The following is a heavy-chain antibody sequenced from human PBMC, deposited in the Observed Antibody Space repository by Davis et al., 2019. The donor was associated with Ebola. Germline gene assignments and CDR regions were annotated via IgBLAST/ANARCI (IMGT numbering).Heavy chain of an antibody. D-gene: IGHD6-13*01. V-gene: IGHV4-31*02. Sequence: SWIRQRPGKGLEWIGYIYYSGSTYYNPSLKRRVTISVDTSKNQFSLNLSSVTAADTAVYYCARDSVAAGIFDFWGQGTLVTVSS. CDR3: ARDSVAAGIFDF. J-gene: IGHJ4*02. CDR2: IYYSGST.